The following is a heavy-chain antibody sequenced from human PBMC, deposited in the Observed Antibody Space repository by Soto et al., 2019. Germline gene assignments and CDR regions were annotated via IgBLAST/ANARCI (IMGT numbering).Heavy chain of an antibody. J-gene: IGHJ6*02. CDR2: IVVASGQT. CDR1: GSGFISSG. CDR3: SADRPDIGVGWWV. Sequence: ASVKVSCKASGSGFISSGIQWVRQAHGQRREWIGWIVVASGQTNYAQNFRGRVAITRDTSTATAYIELTGLTSEDTAVYFCSADRPDIGVGWWVWGQGTTVTVSS. D-gene: IGHD2-15*01. V-gene: IGHV1-58*02.